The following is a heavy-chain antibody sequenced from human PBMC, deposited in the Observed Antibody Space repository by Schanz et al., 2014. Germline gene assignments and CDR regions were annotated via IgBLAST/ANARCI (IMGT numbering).Heavy chain of an antibody. Sequence: QVQLQESGPGLVKPSETLSLTCTVSGVSIGGYYWSWIRQPPGKGLEWIGYIFFSGSTTYNPSFNSRVTIPVDMSKTRSPLTLTSVPAADTAVYYCARLGVGDKAYYYYGTDVWGQGTTVLVSS. CDR3: ARLGVGDKAYYYYGTDV. CDR2: IFFSGST. J-gene: IGHJ6*02. V-gene: IGHV4-59*08. CDR1: GVSIGGYY. D-gene: IGHD1-26*01.